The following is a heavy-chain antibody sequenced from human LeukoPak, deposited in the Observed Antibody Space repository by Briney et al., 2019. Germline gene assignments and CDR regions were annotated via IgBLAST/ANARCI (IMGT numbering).Heavy chain of an antibody. Sequence: GESLKISCRGSGFSFTSYWIGWLRQMPGKGLEWMGIIYPGDADTSYSPSFKGQVTISADTSINPAYLQWSSLKASDTAMYYCAREGLYTESHTSDYWGQGTLVTVSS. CDR1: GFSFTSYW. CDR3: AREGLYTESHTSDY. J-gene: IGHJ4*02. D-gene: IGHD1-26*01. V-gene: IGHV5-51*01. CDR2: IYPGDADT.